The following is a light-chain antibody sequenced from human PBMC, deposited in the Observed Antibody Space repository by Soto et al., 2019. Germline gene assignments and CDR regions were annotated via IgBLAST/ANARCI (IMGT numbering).Light chain of an antibody. CDR3: QHYNAWRPFT. CDR1: QNVGNN. Sequence: VITQSSDTLSVYPGERATLSCSVSQNVGNNLAWYQQKRGQAPRLLMSGASTRASGVPARFSGSRSGTEFTLTISSLQAEDSAVYYCQHYNAWRPFTFGPGAKVD. CDR2: GAS. V-gene: IGKV3-15*01. J-gene: IGKJ3*01.